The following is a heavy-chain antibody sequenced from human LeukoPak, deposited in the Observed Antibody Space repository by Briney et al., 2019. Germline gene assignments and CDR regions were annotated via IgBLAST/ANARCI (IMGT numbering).Heavy chain of an antibody. CDR1: GFSFRSSD. J-gene: IGHJ4*02. V-gene: IGHV3-21*01. CDR3: ATIGSSSHYFDN. D-gene: IGHD6-6*01. Sequence: GGSLRLPCAASGFSFRSSDMNWGRQAPGKGLEWVSSISGSGRHTYYADSVKGRFTISRDNANNLLYLQMNSLRAEDTALYYCATIGSSSHYFDNWGQGTLVTVSS. CDR2: ISGSGRHT.